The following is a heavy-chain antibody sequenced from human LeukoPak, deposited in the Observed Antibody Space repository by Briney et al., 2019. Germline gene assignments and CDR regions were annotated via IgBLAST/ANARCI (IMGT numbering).Heavy chain of an antibody. CDR2: IYHSGST. CDR1: GGSISSGGYS. D-gene: IGHD3-22*01. CDR3: ARADIGSGYYPAHFDY. Sequence: PSETLSLTCAVSGGSISSGGYSWSWIRQPPGKGLEWIGYIYHSGSTYYNPSLKSRVTISVDRSKNQFSLKLSSVTAADTAVYYCARADIGSGYYPAHFDYWGQGTLVTVSS. J-gene: IGHJ4*02. V-gene: IGHV4-30-2*01.